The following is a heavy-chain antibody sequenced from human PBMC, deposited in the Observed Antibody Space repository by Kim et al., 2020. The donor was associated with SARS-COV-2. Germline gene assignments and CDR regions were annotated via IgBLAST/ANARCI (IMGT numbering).Heavy chain of an antibody. D-gene: IGHD3-3*01. CDR1: GGFITSDY. CDR2: IHYSGKA. J-gene: IGHJ6*01. V-gene: IGHV4-59*13. CDR3: ARGSNTIFGIIVNGMDV. Sequence: SETLSLTCTVSGGFITSDYWNWIRQSPGKGLEWIGYIHYSGKANYNPSLKSRVIISIDTTKTQFSLKLSSVTSADTGGYYCARGSNTIFGIIVNGMDVWG.